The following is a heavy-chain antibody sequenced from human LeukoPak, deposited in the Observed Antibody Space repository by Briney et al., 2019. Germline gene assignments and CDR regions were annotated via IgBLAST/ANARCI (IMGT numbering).Heavy chain of an antibody. D-gene: IGHD2-21*01. J-gene: IGHJ4*02. Sequence: GSLRLSCEASGFIFSSYVMGWVRQAPGKGLEWVSSVSVGGGDTFTADSVKGRFTITRENSKNTLYLQMMGLRVEDTAIYYCAKLNLGEMAYFDSWGQGILVTVSS. V-gene: IGHV3-23*01. CDR2: VSVGGGDT. CDR3: AKLNLGEMAYFDS. CDR1: GFIFSSYV.